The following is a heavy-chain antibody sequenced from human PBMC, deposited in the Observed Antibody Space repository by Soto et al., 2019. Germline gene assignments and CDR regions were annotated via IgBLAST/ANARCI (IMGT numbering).Heavy chain of an antibody. J-gene: IGHJ3*02. Sequence: QVQLQESGPGLVKPSETLSLTCTGSGGSISSYYWSWIRLPPGKGLEWVGYTYYSGSTNYNSSLKSPVTISVDTSKNQFSLKLSSVTAADTAVYYCARRYGSAFDIWGQGTMVTVSS. D-gene: IGHD3-10*01. CDR1: GGSISSYY. CDR2: TYYSGST. V-gene: IGHV4-59*01. CDR3: ARRYGSAFDI.